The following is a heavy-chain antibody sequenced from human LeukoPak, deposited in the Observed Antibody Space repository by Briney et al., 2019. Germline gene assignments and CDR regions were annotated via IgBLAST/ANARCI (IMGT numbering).Heavy chain of an antibody. CDR2: INPKSGGK. CDR1: GYTFTGYY. CDR3: ARLGFGEYIGGFDD. D-gene: IGHD3-10*01. J-gene: IGHJ4*02. V-gene: IGHV1-2*02. Sequence: ASVKVSCKAFGYTFTGYYMQWVRQAPGQGLGWMGWINPKSGGKNYAQMFQGRVTMTRETSNSTAYMELSRLRSDDTAVYCCARLGFGEYIGGFDDWGQGTLVTVSS.